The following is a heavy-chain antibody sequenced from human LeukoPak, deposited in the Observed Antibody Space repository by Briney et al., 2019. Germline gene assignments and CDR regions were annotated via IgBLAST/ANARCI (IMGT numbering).Heavy chain of an antibody. CDR2: ISSSGSTI. V-gene: IGHV3-48*03. CDR3: AKDIQLST. CDR1: GFTFSSYE. D-gene: IGHD5-24*01. Sequence: GGSLRLSCAASGFTFSSYEMNWVRQAPGKGLEWVSYISSSGSTIFYADSVKGRFTISRDNSKNTLSLQMNSLRVEDTAMYFCAKDIQLSTWGLGTMVTVSS. J-gene: IGHJ3*01.